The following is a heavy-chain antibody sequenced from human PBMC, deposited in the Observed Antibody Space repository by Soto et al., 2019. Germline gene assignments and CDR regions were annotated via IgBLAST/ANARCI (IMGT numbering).Heavy chain of an antibody. Sequence: SVKVSFKASGGTFSSYAISWVRQSAGQGLEWMGGIIPIFGTANYAQRFQGRVTITADESTSTAYMELSSLRSEDTAVYYCARSQVSKLELRYYYYYGMDVWGQGTTVTVSS. CDR3: ARSQVSKLELRYYYYYGMDV. CDR2: IIPIFGTA. J-gene: IGHJ6*02. CDR1: GGTFSSYA. V-gene: IGHV1-69*13. D-gene: IGHD1-7*01.